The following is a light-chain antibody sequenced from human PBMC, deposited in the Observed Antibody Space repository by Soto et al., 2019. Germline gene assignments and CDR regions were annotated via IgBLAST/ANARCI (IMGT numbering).Light chain of an antibody. CDR1: QNINQW. V-gene: IGKV1-5*01. Sequence: IQMTQSPATLSASIGDTVTITCRASQNINQWLAWYQQKPGKAPTVVIYDASCLGSGVPSRFSGSGSGTEFTLTITSLQPDDFATYYCQQYNTNFGQGTKLEIK. J-gene: IGKJ2*01. CDR3: QQYNTN. CDR2: DAS.